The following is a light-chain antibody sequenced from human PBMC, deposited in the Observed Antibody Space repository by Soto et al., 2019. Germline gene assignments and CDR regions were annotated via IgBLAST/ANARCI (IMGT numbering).Light chain of an antibody. J-gene: IGLJ3*02. CDR1: SSNIGAGYD. CDR2: GNS. V-gene: IGLV1-40*01. CDR3: QSYDTTLSGSV. Sequence: QSVLTQPPSVSGAPGQRVTISCTGSSSNIGAGYDVHWYKQLPGTAPKLLIYGNSNRPSGVPDRFSGSKSGISASLAITGLQAEDEGDYYCQSYDTTLSGSVFGGGTKVTVL.